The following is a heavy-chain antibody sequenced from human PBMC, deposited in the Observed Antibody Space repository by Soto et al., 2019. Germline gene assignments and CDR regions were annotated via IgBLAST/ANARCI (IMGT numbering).Heavy chain of an antibody. Sequence: SETLSLTCTVSGGSISSSSYYWGWIRQPPGKGLEWIGSIYYSGSTYYNPSLKSRVTISVDTSKNQFSLKLSSVTAADTAVYYCARLHLGELSPEYYYFDYWGQGTLVTVS. V-gene: IGHV4-39*01. J-gene: IGHJ4*02. CDR3: ARLHLGELSPEYYYFDY. D-gene: IGHD3-16*02. CDR2: IYYSGST. CDR1: GGSISSSSYY.